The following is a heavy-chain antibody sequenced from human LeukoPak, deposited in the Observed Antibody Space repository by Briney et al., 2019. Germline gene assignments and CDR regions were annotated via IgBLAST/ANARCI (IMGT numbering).Heavy chain of an antibody. V-gene: IGHV4-59*08. CDR1: GGSISSYY. CDR2: IYYSGST. D-gene: IGHD6-25*01. CDR3: ARTLSAAAFDI. J-gene: IGHJ3*02. Sequence: SETLSLTCTVSGGSISSYYWSWIRQPPGKGLEWIGYIYYSGSTNYNPSLKSRVTISVDTSKNQFSLKLSSVTAADTAVYYCARTLSAAAFDIWGQGTMVTVSS.